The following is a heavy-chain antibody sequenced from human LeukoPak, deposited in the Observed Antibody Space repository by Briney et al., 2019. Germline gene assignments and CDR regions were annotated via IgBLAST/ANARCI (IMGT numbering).Heavy chain of an antibody. V-gene: IGHV3-21*04. Sequence: GGSLRLSCAASGFTVSSNYMSWVRQAPGKGLEWVSSISSSSSYIYYADSVKGRFTISRDNAKNTLYLQMNSLTAEDTAVYYCVREATGYSFADYWGQGTLVSVSS. J-gene: IGHJ4*02. CDR2: ISSSSSYI. D-gene: IGHD1-26*01. CDR3: VREATGYSFADY. CDR1: GFTVSSNY.